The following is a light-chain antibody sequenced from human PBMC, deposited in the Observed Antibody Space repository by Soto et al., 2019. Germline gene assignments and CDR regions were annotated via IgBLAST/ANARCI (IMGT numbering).Light chain of an antibody. CDR1: QSVYTY. CDR3: QQRSSWPLT. CDR2: DAS. J-gene: IGKJ4*01. V-gene: IGKV3-11*01. Sequence: EIVLTQSPATLSISPGERATLSCSASQSVYTYLAGYQQKPGQAPRLLIYDASNRATGIPARFSGSGSGTDFTLTIGSLEPEDFAVYYCQQRSSWPLTFGGGTKVEI.